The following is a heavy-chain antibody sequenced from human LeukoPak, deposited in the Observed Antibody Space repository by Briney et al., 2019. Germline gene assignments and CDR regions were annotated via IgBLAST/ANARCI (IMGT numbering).Heavy chain of an antibody. CDR3: ARVATYYDFWSGYYVQGDFDY. CDR1: GYTFTSYG. J-gene: IGHJ4*02. D-gene: IGHD3-3*01. Sequence: ASVKVSCKASGYTFTSYGISWVRQAPGQGLEWMGWISAYNGNTNYAQKLQGRVTMTTDTSTSTAYVELRSLRSDDTAVYYCARVATYYDFWSGYYVQGDFDYRGQGTLVTVSS. V-gene: IGHV1-18*01. CDR2: ISAYNGNT.